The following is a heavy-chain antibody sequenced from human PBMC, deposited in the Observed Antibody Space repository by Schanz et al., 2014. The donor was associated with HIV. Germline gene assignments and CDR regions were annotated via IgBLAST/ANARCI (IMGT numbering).Heavy chain of an antibody. Sequence: EVQLLESGGGLVQRGGSLRLSCAASGFTFSSYAMSWVRQAPGKGLEWVSAISSSGSSTYYADSVKGRLTISRDNSKNTLYLQMNSLRAEDTAVYYCAKGKGLTVVVVDAFDIWGQGTMVTVSS. CDR2: ISSSGSST. J-gene: IGHJ3*02. CDR1: GFTFSSYA. V-gene: IGHV3-23*01. D-gene: IGHD3-22*01. CDR3: AKGKGLTVVVVDAFDI.